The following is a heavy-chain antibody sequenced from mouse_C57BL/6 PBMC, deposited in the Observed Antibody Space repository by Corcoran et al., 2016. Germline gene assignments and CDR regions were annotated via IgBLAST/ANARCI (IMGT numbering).Heavy chain of an antibody. D-gene: IGHD1-1*01. Sequence: QVQLQQPGAELVKPGASVKMSCKASGYTFTSYWITWVKQRPGQGLEWIGDIYPGSGSTNYNEKFKSKATLTVDTSSSTAYMQLSSLTSEDSAVYYCAREIYGSLAGYFDVWGTGTTVTVSS. V-gene: IGHV1-55*01. CDR1: GYTFTSYW. J-gene: IGHJ1*03. CDR2: IYPGSGST. CDR3: AREIYGSLAGYFDV.